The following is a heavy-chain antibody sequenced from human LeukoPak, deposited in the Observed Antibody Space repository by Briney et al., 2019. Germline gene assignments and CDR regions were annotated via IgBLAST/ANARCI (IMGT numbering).Heavy chain of an antibody. CDR1: GGSFSGYY. Sequence: SETLSLTCAVYGGSFSGYYWNWIRQPPGKGLEWIGEINYSRSTNHNPSHKSRVTISIDTSKSQFSLKLTSVTAADTALYYCARGPLVGSSGWYLNYWGQGTLVTVSS. CDR2: INYSRST. V-gene: IGHV4-34*01. J-gene: IGHJ4*02. D-gene: IGHD6-19*01. CDR3: ARGPLVGSSGWYLNY.